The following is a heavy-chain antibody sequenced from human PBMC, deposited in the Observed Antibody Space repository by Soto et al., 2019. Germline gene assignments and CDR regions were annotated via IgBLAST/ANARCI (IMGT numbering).Heavy chain of an antibody. CDR1: GGSISSYY. J-gene: IGHJ6*02. V-gene: IGHV4-59*08. CDR2: VHHSWGS. Sequence: QVQLQESGPGLVKPSETLSLSCTVSGGSISSYYWSWFRQSPGKRMEWIGYVHHSWGSSYNPSLQGRVAISLDTSKSQFSLKVPSVTATGTAVYYCARQGFGPLHGLVDVWGQGTTVTVSS. D-gene: IGHD3-10*01. CDR3: ARQGFGPLHGLVDV.